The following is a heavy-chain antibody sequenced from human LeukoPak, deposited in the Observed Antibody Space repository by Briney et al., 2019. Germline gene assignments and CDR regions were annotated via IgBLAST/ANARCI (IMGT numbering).Heavy chain of an antibody. J-gene: IGHJ4*02. CDR3: ASDRETDLLLFYFDS. CDR1: GYTFTGYY. CDR2: LNPNSGGT. Sequence: ASVKVSCKASGYTFTGYYMHWVRQAPGQGLEWMGWLNPNSGGTNLAPNFQGRVTMTRDTSINTAYMEVSRLTYDDTAVYFCASDRETDLLLFYFDSWGQGTLVSVSS. D-gene: IGHD2/OR15-2a*01. V-gene: IGHV1-2*02.